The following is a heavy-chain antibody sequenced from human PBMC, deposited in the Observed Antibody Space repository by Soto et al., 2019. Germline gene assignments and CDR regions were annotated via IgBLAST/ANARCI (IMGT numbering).Heavy chain of an antibody. Sequence: SETLSLTCTVSGGSINSGDYYWSWIRQPPGKGLEWIGYIYYSGSTSYCPSLKSRVTVSVDTSKNQFSLKLSSVTAADTAVYYCARVYCSSASCYNGGDWFDPWGQGTLVTVSS. CDR3: ARVYCSSASCYNGGDWFDP. D-gene: IGHD2-2*02. V-gene: IGHV4-30-4*01. CDR1: GGSINSGDYY. CDR2: IYYSGST. J-gene: IGHJ5*02.